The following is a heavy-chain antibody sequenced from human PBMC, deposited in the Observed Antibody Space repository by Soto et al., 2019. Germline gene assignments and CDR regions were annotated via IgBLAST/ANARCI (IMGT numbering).Heavy chain of an antibody. D-gene: IGHD6-19*01. V-gene: IGHV1-8*01. CDR1: GYTFTSYD. CDR3: ARGSSYIAVTAPGFFDF. Sequence: QVQLVQSGAAVKTPGAALNVSCKTSGYTFTSYDVNWVRQTAGRGLEWMGSLNPNTGKAVYAQRFQGTITMTRNTSTHSLKLELTNLKSEDTAVYFCARGSSYIAVTAPGFFDFWGQGTLVIVSA. J-gene: IGHJ4*02. CDR2: LNPNTGKA.